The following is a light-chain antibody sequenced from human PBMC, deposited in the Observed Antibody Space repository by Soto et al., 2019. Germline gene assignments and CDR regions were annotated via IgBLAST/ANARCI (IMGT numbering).Light chain of an antibody. J-gene: IGLJ2*01. CDR3: QTWGRGIVV. V-gene: IGLV4-69*02. CDR1: GGHSTYS. Sequence: QSVLTQSPSASASLGASVNLTCTLTGGHSTYSIGWHQQQPQRGPRFLMRLNSDGSHSKGDGIPDRLSGSSSGAERFLTISSLQSEDEADYYCQTWGRGIVVFGGGTKLTVL. CDR2: LNSDGSH.